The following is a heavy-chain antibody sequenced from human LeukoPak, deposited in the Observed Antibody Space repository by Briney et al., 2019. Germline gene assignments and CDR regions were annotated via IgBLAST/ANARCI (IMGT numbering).Heavy chain of an antibody. V-gene: IGHV3-33*01. D-gene: IGHD6-19*01. CDR3: AIGHSSGWYQPY. CDR2: IWYDGSNK. Sequence: GGSLRLSCAASGFTFSSYGMHWVRQAPGKGLEWVAVIWYDGSNKYYADSVKGRFIISRDSSKNTLYLQMNSLRAEDTAVYYCAIGHSSGWYQPYWGQGTLVTVSS. CDR1: GFTFSSYG. J-gene: IGHJ4*02.